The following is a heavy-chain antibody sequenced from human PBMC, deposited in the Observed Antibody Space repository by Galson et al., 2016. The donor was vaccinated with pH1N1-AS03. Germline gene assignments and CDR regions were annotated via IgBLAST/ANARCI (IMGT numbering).Heavy chain of an antibody. CDR2: ISRSSSYT. J-gene: IGHJ3*01. CDR1: GFTFSTYG. Sequence: LRLSCAASGFTFSTYGMNWVRQAPGKGLEWVSSISRSSSYTYYADSVEGRFTISRDNAENSLYLQMNSLRDEDTAVYYCARPKNGGNSQVNIFDLWGQGTMVTVSS. CDR3: ARPKNGGNSQVNIFDL. V-gene: IGHV3-21*01. D-gene: IGHD4-23*01.